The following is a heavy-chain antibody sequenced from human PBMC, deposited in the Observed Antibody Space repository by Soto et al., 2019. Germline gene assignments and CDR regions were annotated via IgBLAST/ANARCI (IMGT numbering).Heavy chain of an antibody. Sequence: QVQLQESGPGLVKPSETLSLTCTVSDASISSYYWSWIRQPPGKGLEWIGYIYYSGTTIYSPSLKSRVTISVDTSKNQFSLKLSSVTAADTAVYYCAVNWNYYYFDYWGQGTLVTVSS. CDR3: AVNWNYYYFDY. V-gene: IGHV4-59*01. CDR1: DASISSYY. CDR2: IYYSGTT. D-gene: IGHD1-7*01. J-gene: IGHJ4*02.